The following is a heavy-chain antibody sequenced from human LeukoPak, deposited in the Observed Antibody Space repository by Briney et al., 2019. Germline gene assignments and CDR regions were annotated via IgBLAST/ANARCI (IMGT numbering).Heavy chain of an antibody. CDR1: GGTFSSYA. V-gene: IGHV1-69*01. CDR2: IIPIFGTA. Sequence: SVKVSCKASGGTFSSYAISWVRQAPGQGLEWMGGIIPIFGTANYAQKFQGRVTITADESTSTAYMELSSLRSEDTAVYYCARGAVEYQLLSGWFDPWGQRTLVTVSS. CDR3: ARGAVEYQLLSGWFDP. D-gene: IGHD2-2*01. J-gene: IGHJ5*02.